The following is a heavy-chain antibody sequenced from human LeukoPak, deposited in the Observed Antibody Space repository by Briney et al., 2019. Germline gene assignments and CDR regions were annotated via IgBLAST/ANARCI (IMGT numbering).Heavy chain of an antibody. V-gene: IGHV3-33*06. CDR3: AKQVASSWYFDY. Sequence: GRSLRLSCAASGFTFSSHGMHWVRQAPGKGLEWVAVIWYDGSNKYYADSVKGRFTISRDNSKNTLYLQMNSLRAEDTAVYYCAKQVASSWYFDYWGQGTLVTVSS. D-gene: IGHD6-13*01. J-gene: IGHJ4*02. CDR1: GFTFSSHG. CDR2: IWYDGSNK.